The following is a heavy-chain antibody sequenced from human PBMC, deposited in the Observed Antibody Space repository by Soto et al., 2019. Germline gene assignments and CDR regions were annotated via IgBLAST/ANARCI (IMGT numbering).Heavy chain of an antibody. V-gene: IGHV3-23*01. Sequence: PVGSLRLSCAASGFTFSSYAMSWVRQAPGKGLEWVSAISGSGGSTYYADSVKGRFTISRDNSKNTLYLQMNSLRAEDTAVYYCAKFTSSGWYPPFDYWGQGTLVTVSS. D-gene: IGHD6-19*01. CDR1: GFTFSSYA. CDR2: ISGSGGST. J-gene: IGHJ4*02. CDR3: AKFTSSGWYPPFDY.